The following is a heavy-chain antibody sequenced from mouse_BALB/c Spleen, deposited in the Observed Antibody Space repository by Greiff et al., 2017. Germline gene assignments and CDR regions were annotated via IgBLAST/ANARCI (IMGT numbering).Heavy chain of an antibody. D-gene: IGHD1-1*01. Sequence: EVQRVESGAELVKPGASVKLSCTASGFNIKDTYMHWVKQRPEQGLEWIGRIDPANGNTKYDPKFQGKATITADTSSNTAYLQLSSLTSEDTAVYYCARRYYGRSLDYWGQGTSVTVSS. J-gene: IGHJ4*01. V-gene: IGHV14-3*02. CDR2: IDPANGNT. CDR1: GFNIKDTY. CDR3: ARRYYGRSLDY.